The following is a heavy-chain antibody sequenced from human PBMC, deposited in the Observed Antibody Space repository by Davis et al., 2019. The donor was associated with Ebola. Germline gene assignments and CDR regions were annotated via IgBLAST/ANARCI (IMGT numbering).Heavy chain of an antibody. V-gene: IGHV3-15*01. CDR1: GFTFSNAW. J-gene: IGHJ6*02. CDR2: IKSKTDGGTT. Sequence: PGGSLRLSCAASGFTFSNAWMSWVRQAPGKGLEWVGRIKSKTDGGTTDYAAPVKGRFTISRDDSKTTLYLQMNSLKTEDTAVYYCARDTPTIITIFGVAQYYYYGMDVWGQGTTVTVSS. D-gene: IGHD3-3*01. CDR3: ARDTPTIITIFGVAQYYYYGMDV.